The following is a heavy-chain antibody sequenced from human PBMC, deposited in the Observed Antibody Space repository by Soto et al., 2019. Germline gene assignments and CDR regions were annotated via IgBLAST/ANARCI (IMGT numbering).Heavy chain of an antibody. J-gene: IGHJ4*02. CDR2: INTDNGDT. D-gene: IGHD6-13*01. Sequence: QVQLVQSGAEVKKPGASVRLSCKPSGYTFSTFGITWVRQAPGQGLEWMGWINTDNGDTNYAKNFQGRVTMTTDTATNTAYMDLRSLRYDDTGVYYCARVFTAAGTGEIDKWGQGTPVTVSS. CDR1: GYTFSTFG. V-gene: IGHV1-18*01. CDR3: ARVFTAAGTGEIDK.